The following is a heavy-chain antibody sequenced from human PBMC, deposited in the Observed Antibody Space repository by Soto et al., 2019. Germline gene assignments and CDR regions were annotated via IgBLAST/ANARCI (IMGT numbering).Heavy chain of an antibody. V-gene: IGHV3-30-3*01. Sequence: VQLVESGGGVVQPGRSLRLSCAASGFTFSSYAMHWVRQAPGKGLEWVAVISYDGSNKYYADSVKGRFTISRDNSKNTLYLQMNSLRAEDTAVYYCARDLGYCSSTSCYYSGYYGMDVWGQGTTVTVSS. CDR2: ISYDGSNK. CDR3: ARDLGYCSSTSCYYSGYYGMDV. D-gene: IGHD2-2*03. J-gene: IGHJ6*02. CDR1: GFTFSSYA.